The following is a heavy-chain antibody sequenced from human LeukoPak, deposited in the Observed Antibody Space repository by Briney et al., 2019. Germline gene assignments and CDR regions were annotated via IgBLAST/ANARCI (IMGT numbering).Heavy chain of an antibody. CDR2: INHSGST. J-gene: IGHJ5*02. V-gene: IGHV4-34*01. CDR1: GGSFSGYY. Sequence: SETLSLTCAVYGGSFSGYYWSWIRQPPGKGLEWIGEINHSGSTNYNPSLKSRVTISVDTSKSQFSLKLSSVTAADTAVYYCARASWGIAVAPRWFDPWGQGTLVTVSS. CDR3: ARASWGIAVAPRWFDP. D-gene: IGHD6-13*01.